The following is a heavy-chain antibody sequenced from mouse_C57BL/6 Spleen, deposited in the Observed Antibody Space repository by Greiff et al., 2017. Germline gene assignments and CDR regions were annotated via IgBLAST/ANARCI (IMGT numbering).Heavy chain of an antibody. Sequence: QVQLQQPGAELVKPGASVKLSCKASGYTFTSYWMQWVKQRPGQGLEWIGEIDPSDSYTNYNQKFKGKATLTVDTSSSTAYMQLSSLTSEDSAVYYCARHYGSSYSAWFAYWGQGTLVTVSA. D-gene: IGHD1-1*01. CDR2: IDPSDSYT. CDR1: GYTFTSYW. CDR3: ARHYGSSYSAWFAY. J-gene: IGHJ3*01. V-gene: IGHV1-50*01.